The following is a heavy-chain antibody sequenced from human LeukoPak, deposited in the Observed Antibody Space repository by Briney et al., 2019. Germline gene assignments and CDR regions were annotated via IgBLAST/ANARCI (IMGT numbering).Heavy chain of an antibody. CDR2: IYYSGST. D-gene: IGHD3-3*01. Sequence: SETLSLTCTVSGGSISSSSYYWGWIRQPPGKGLEWIGSIYYSGSTYYNPSLKSRVTISVDTSKNQFSLKLSSVTAADTAVYYCARTRTYDFWSDDDAFDIWGQGTMVTVSS. J-gene: IGHJ3*02. CDR3: ARTRTYDFWSDDDAFDI. CDR1: GGSISSSSYY. V-gene: IGHV4-39*07.